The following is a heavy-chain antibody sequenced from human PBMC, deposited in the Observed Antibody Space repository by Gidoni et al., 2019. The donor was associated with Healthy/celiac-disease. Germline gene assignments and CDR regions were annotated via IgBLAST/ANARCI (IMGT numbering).Heavy chain of an antibody. Sequence: VSYISSSSSTIYYADSVKGRFTISRDNAKNSLYLQMNSLRAEDTAVYYCASLDYPIVVAPGVFDYWGQGTLVTVSS. V-gene: IGHV3-48*01. CDR2: ISSSSSTI. CDR3: ASLDYPIVVAPGVFDY. D-gene: IGHD3-22*01. J-gene: IGHJ4*02.